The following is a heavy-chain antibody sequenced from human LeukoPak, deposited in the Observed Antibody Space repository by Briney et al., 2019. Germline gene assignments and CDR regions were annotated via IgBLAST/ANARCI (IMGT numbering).Heavy chain of an antibody. J-gene: IGHJ4*02. CDR1: GFTFSSYG. CDR3: AKDKLEQRPYFFDY. CDR2: ISASGGST. D-gene: IGHD1/OR15-1a*01. V-gene: IGHV3-23*01. Sequence: GGSLRLSCAASGFTFSSYGMSWVRQALGKGLEWVSGISASGGSTYYADSVKGRFTISRDNSKNTLYLQMNSLRAEDTAVYYCAKDKLEQRPYFFDYWGQGTLVTVSS.